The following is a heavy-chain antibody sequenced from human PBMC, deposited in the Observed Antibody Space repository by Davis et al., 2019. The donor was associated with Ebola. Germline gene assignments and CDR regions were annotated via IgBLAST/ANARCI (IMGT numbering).Heavy chain of an antibody. Sequence: ASVMVSCNASGYTFTSYYMHCLRQAPGQGLEWMGIINPSGGSTSYAQKFQGRVTMTRDTSTGTVYMELSSLRSEDTAVYYCARRLVWDWFDPWGQGTLVTVSS. J-gene: IGHJ5*02. CDR3: ARRLVWDWFDP. CDR2: INPSGGST. V-gene: IGHV1-46*01. CDR1: GYTFTSYY. D-gene: IGHD6-19*01.